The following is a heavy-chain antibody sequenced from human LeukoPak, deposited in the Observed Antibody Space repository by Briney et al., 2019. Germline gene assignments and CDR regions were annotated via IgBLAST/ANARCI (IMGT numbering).Heavy chain of an antibody. D-gene: IGHD3-10*01. Sequence: PGGSLRLSCAASGFTVSSNHMSWVRQAPGKGLEWVAVIWYDGSNKYYADSVKGRFTISRDNSKNTLYLQMNSLRAEDTAVYYCARAVGTMVRGVSVGLGGPNYWGQGTLVTVSS. J-gene: IGHJ4*02. CDR3: ARAVGTMVRGVSVGLGGPNY. CDR1: GFTVSSNH. V-gene: IGHV3-33*08. CDR2: IWYDGSNK.